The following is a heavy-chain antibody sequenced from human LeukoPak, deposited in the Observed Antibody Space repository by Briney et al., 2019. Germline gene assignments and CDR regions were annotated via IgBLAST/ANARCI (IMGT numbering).Heavy chain of an antibody. V-gene: IGHV3-21*01. CDR3: ASSLYGDYYYYMDV. Sequence: PGGSLRLSCAASGFTFSSYSMNWVRQAPGKGLEWVSSISSSSSYIYYADSVKGRFTISRDNAKNSLYLQMNRLRAEDTAVYYCASSLYGDYYYYMDVWGKGTTVTVSS. J-gene: IGHJ6*03. D-gene: IGHD4-17*01. CDR1: GFTFSSYS. CDR2: ISSSSSYI.